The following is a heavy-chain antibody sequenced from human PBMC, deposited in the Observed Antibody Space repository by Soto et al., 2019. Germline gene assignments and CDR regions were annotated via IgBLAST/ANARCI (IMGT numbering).Heavy chain of an antibody. D-gene: IGHD3-22*01. Sequence: GASVKVSCKASGGTFSSYAISWVRQAPGQGLEWMGGIIPIFGTANYAQKFQGRVTITADKSTSTAYMELSSLRSEDTAVYYCARASEYYYDSSGYRDAFDIWGQGTMVTVSS. CDR1: GGTFSSYA. CDR2: IIPIFGTA. V-gene: IGHV1-69*06. CDR3: ARASEYYYDSSGYRDAFDI. J-gene: IGHJ3*02.